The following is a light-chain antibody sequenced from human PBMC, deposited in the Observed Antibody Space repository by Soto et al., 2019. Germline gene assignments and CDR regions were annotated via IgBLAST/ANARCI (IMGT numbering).Light chain of an antibody. V-gene: IGLV2-23*03. CDR1: SSDVGSYNL. CDR2: EGS. Sequence: QSVLTHPASVSGSPGQSITISCTETSSDVGSYNLVSWYQQHPGKAPKLMIYEGSKRPSGVSNRSSGSKSGNTASLTISGLQAEDEADYYCCSYAGSSTFFYVLGTGTKVTVL. CDR3: CSYAGSSTFFYV. J-gene: IGLJ1*01.